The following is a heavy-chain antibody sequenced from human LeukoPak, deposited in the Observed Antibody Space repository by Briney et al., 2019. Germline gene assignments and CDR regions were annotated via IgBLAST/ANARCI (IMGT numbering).Heavy chain of an antibody. J-gene: IGHJ4*02. Sequence: PSETLSLTCTVSGGSISTYYWSWIRQPAGKGLEWIGRLSSSGTTNYNTSLKSRVTMSVDTSTNQLSLNLTSVTAADTAVYYCAREVSGSDYYRAYDYWGRGTLVTVSS. CDR3: AREVSGSDYYRAYDY. D-gene: IGHD3-3*01. V-gene: IGHV4-4*07. CDR1: GGSISTYY. CDR2: LSSSGTT.